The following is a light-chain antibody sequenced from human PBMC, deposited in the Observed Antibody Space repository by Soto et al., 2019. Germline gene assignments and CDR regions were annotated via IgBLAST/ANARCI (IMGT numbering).Light chain of an antibody. J-gene: IGKJ3*01. CDR1: QIINTW. V-gene: IGKV1-5*03. CDR3: QQYETYSGP. Sequence: DIQMTQSPSSLSASVGDRVTITCRASQIINTWLAWYQQKPGKAPKLLIYRASNLVNGVPSRFSGSGSGTEFTLTISSLQPDDFSIYYCQQYETYSGPFGPGTKVDL. CDR2: RAS.